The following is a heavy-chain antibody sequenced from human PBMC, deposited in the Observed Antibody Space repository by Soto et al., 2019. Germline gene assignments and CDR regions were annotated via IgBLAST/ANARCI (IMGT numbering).Heavy chain of an antibody. CDR1: GFTFSSYS. CDR2: ISSSSSYI. J-gene: IGHJ3*02. V-gene: IGHV3-21*01. CDR3: ARDILGYCSSTSCYAAFDI. D-gene: IGHD2-2*01. Sequence: GGSLRLSCAASGFTFSSYSMNWVCQATGKGLEWVSSISSSSSYIYYADSVNGRFTISRDNAKNSLYLQMNSLRAEDTAVYYCARDILGYCSSTSCYAAFDIWGQGTMDTVSS.